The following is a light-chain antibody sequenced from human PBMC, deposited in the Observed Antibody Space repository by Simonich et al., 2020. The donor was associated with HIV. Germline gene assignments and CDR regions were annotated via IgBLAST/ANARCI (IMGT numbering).Light chain of an antibody. CDR3: QQYYSTPPT. CDR1: QSVLYSSNNKNY. V-gene: IGKV4-1*01. CDR2: WAS. J-gene: IGKJ1*01. Sequence: DIVMTQSPDSLAVSLGERATINCKSSQSVLYSSNNKNYFAWYQQKPGQPPKLRIYWASTRESGVPARFSGSGSGTDFTLTISSLQAEDVAVYYCQQYYSTPPTFGQGTKVEIK.